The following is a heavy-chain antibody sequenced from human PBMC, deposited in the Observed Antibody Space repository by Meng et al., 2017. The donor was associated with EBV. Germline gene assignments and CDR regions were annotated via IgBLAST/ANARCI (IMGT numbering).Heavy chain of an antibody. CDR2: INPNSGGT. J-gene: IGHJ4*02. CDR1: GYTFTGYY. CDR3: ARVGIAVAGTGDY. D-gene: IGHD6-19*01. V-gene: IGHV1-2*06. Sequence: QLKLVQLGAEGKQPGASVKVSCKASGYTFTGYYMHWVRQAPGQGLEWMGRINPNSGGTNYAQKFQGRVTMTRDTSISTAYMELSRLRSDDTAVYYCARVGIAVAGTGDYWGQGTLVTVSS.